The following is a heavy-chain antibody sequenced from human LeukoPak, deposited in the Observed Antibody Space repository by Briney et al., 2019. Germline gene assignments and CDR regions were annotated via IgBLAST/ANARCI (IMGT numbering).Heavy chain of an antibody. D-gene: IGHD2-21*02. CDR2: ISTTSSYT. V-gene: IGHV3-11*05. Sequence: KPGGSLSLSCGASGFIFSDYYMTWIRQAPGKGLEWVSFISTTSSYTKYADSVKGRFTISRDNAKSSLYLQMNSLRVEDTAVYHCARGSGAWSLDYCGQGTLVTVSS. CDR1: GFIFSDYY. CDR3: ARGSGAWSLDY. J-gene: IGHJ4*02.